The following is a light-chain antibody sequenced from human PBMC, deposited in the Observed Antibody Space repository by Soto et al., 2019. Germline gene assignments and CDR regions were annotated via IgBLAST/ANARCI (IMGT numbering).Light chain of an antibody. CDR3: QQFSSYPLT. J-gene: IGKJ4*01. CDR1: QSVSSSY. Sequence: EIVMTQSPATLSVSPGERATLSCRASQSVSSSYLAWYQQKPGQAPRLLIYGASSRATGIPDRFSGGGSGTDFTLTISRLEPEDVAVYYCQQFSSYPLTFGQGTKVDIK. CDR2: GAS. V-gene: IGKV3-20*01.